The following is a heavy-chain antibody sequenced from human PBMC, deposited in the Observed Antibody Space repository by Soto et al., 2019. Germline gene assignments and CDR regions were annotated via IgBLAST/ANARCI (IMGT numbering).Heavy chain of an antibody. CDR2: ISYSATT. CDR3: ARNPTGFNNWFES. V-gene: IGHV4-39*01. D-gene: IGHD1-1*01. Sequence: KTSETLSITCTVSGGSISSSPYNWGWIRQPPKKGLEWIGTISYSATTYYNTSLKSRVTMSVDTSKNQFSLKLSSVTAADTAVYYCARNPTGFNNWFESWGQGTRVTVSS. J-gene: IGHJ5*01. CDR1: GGSISSSPYN.